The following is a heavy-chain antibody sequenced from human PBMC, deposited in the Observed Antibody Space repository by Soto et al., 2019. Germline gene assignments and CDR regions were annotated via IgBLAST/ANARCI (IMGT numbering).Heavy chain of an antibody. V-gene: IGHV3-30*03. Sequence: GGSLRLSCAASGLTFSTYGMHWVRQAPGKGLEWVAIISYDGSNKNYVDSVKGRFTISRDNAKNSLYLQMNSLRDEDTAVYYCARGEGDYVWGSYRTYNWLDPWGQGTLVTVSS. D-gene: IGHD3-16*02. CDR1: GLTFSTYG. J-gene: IGHJ5*02. CDR2: ISYDGSNK. CDR3: ARGEGDYVWGSYRTYNWLDP.